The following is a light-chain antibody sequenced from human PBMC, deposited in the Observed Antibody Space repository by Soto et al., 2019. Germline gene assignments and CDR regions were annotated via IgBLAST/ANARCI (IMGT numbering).Light chain of an antibody. J-gene: IGLJ3*02. CDR1: TSN. CDR2: DNS. V-gene: IGLV1-40*01. Sequence: QSVLTQPPSVSEAPGQTVSISCTGTTSNVHWYQQLPGTAPKLLIFDNSNRPSGVPDRFSGSKSGTSASLAIRGLQAEDEADYYCQFFDTSLSGSVVFGGGTKLTVL. CDR3: QFFDTSLSGSVV.